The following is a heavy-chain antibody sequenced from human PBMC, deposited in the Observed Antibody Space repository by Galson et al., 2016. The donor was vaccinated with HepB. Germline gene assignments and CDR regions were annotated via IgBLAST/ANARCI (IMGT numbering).Heavy chain of an antibody. CDR2: TYHTSNWYS. V-gene: IGHV6-1*01. CDR3: ARGHLVVPFSFYFDY. D-gene: IGHD2-15*01. Sequence: YAISGDSVSSKSAAWNWTRHSPSRGLEWLGRTYHTSNWYSDYAVSVKSRITINPDTSKNQFSLQLNSVTPEDTAVYYCARGHLVVPFSFYFDYWGQGSLVTVSS. J-gene: IGHJ4*02. CDR1: GDSVSSKSAA.